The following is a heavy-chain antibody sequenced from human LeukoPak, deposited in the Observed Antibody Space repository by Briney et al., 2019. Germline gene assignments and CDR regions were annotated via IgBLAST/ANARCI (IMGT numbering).Heavy chain of an antibody. V-gene: IGHV4-4*02. CDR1: GGSISSIYW. CDR2: IFHSGTT. Sequence: PSETLSLTCAVSGGSISSIYWWNWVRQPPGKGLEWIGEIFHSGTTNYNPSLKSRVTISVDTSKNQFSLKVRSVTAADTAVYYCARGYGGGSTDYWGQGNLVTVSS. J-gene: IGHJ4*02. CDR3: ARGYGGGSTDY. D-gene: IGHD2-15*01.